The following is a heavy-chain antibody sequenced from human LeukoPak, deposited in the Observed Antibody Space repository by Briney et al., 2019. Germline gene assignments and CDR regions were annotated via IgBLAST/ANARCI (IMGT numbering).Heavy chain of an antibody. D-gene: IGHD5-18*01. CDR1: GFTFSNYW. Sequence: GGSLRLSCSASGFTFSNYWMSWVRQAPGKGLEWVANIKQDGSEKEYVDFMKGRFTISRDNAKNSVSLQVNSLRAEDTAVYHCARIGYRSSSFDYWGQGTLVTVSS. J-gene: IGHJ4*02. V-gene: IGHV3-7*01. CDR3: ARIGYRSSSFDY. CDR2: IKQDGSEK.